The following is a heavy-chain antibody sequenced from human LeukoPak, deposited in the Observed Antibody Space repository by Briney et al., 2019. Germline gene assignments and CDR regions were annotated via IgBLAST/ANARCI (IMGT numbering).Heavy chain of an antibody. CDR3: ARSDYDYDAFDI. Sequence: GGSLRLSCAASGFTFSSYAMSWVRQAPGKGLEWVSSISSSSSYIYYADSVKGRFTISRDNAKNSLYLQMNSLRAEDTAVYYCARSDYDYDAFDIWGQGTMVTVSS. J-gene: IGHJ3*02. CDR2: ISSSSSYI. V-gene: IGHV3-21*01. D-gene: IGHD4-17*01. CDR1: GFTFSSYA.